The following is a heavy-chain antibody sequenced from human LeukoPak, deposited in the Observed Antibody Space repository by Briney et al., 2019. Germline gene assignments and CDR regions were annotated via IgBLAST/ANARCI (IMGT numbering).Heavy chain of an antibody. J-gene: IGHJ5*02. CDR1: GGSISTTTNS. CDR2: IYYGGSP. D-gene: IGHD1-26*01. Sequence: PETLSLTCNVSGGSISTTTNSWGWAWIRQRPTKGLEWIGSIYYGGSPYYTSSLKSRVTISVDTSKNQFSLKLASLTAADTAVYYCARRPIVGSTGFYFDPWGPGTLVTVSS. CDR3: ARRPIVGSTGFYFDP. V-gene: IGHV4-39*01.